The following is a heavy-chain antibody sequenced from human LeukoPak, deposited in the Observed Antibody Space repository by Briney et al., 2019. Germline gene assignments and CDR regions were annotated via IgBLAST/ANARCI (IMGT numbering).Heavy chain of an antibody. Sequence: GGSLRLSCAASGFTFSSYWMSWVRQAPGKGLEWVANIKQDGSEKKYVDSVKGRFTISRDNAKNSLYLQMNSLRAEDTAVYYCARVQYLNYFDYWGQGTLATVSS. CDR2: IKQDGSEK. D-gene: IGHD4-11*01. V-gene: IGHV3-7*01. CDR1: GFTFSSYW. CDR3: ARVQYLNYFDY. J-gene: IGHJ4*02.